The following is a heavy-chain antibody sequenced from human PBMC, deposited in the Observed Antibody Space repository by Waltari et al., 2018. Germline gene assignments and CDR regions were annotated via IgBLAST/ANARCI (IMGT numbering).Heavy chain of an antibody. J-gene: IGHJ3*02. Sequence: QVQLVQSGAEVKKPGSSVKVSCKASGGTFSSYAISWVRQAPGQGLEWMGGIIPIFGTANYAQKFQGRVTITADESTSTAYMELSSLRSEDTAVYYCAGERIQRTVGAPDDAFDIWGQGTMVTVSS. CDR2: IIPIFGTA. CDR1: GGTFSSYA. CDR3: AGERIQRTVGAPDDAFDI. D-gene: IGHD5-18*01. V-gene: IGHV1-69*01.